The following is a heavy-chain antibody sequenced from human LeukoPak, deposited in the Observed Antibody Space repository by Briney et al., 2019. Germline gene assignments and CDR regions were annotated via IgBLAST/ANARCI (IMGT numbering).Heavy chain of an antibody. J-gene: IGHJ4*02. CDR2: IYHSGNT. Sequence: SETLSLTCTVSGASVSSYYWSWIRQPPGKGLEWIGYIYHSGNTNYNPSLKSRVTISIDTSKNQFSLKLSSVTAADTAVYYCARGYFDSSGYSNPFDYWGQGTLVTVSS. CDR3: ARGYFDSSGYSNPFDY. D-gene: IGHD3-22*01. V-gene: IGHV4-59*02. CDR1: GASVSSYY.